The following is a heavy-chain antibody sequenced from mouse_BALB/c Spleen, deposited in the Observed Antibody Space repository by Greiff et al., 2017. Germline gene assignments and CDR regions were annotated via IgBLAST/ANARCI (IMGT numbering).Heavy chain of an antibody. J-gene: IGHJ1*01. V-gene: IGHV1-39*01. CDR2: IDPYYGGT. CDR1: GYSFTGYN. Sequence: EVQLQESGPELEKPGASVKISCKASGYSFTGYNMNWVKQSNGKSLEWIGNIDPYYGGTSYNQKFKDKATLTVDKSSSTAYMQLKSLTSEDSAVYYCASSYGNYWYFDVWGAGTTVTVSS. CDR3: ASSYGNYWYFDV. D-gene: IGHD2-1*01.